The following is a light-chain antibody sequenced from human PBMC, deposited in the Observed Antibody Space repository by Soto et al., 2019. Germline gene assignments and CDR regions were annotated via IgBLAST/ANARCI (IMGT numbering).Light chain of an antibody. V-gene: IGKV3-20*01. J-gene: IGKJ1*01. Sequence: EIVLTQSPGTLSLSPGERATLSCRASQSVSSSYLAWYQQKPGQAPRLLIYGASSRATGIPDRFRGSGSGIDFTLTIRRLEAEDFAVYYCHQDGSSPRTFGEGNKMEIK. CDR3: HQDGSSPRT. CDR1: QSVSSSY. CDR2: GAS.